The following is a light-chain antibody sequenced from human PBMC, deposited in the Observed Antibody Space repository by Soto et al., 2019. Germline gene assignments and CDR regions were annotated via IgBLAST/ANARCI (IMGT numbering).Light chain of an antibody. V-gene: IGLV2-23*01. CDR2: EGS. CDR3: CSYAGSSPYV. CDR1: SSDVGSYNL. Sequence: QSVLTQPASVSGSPGQSITISCTGTSSDVGSYNLVSWYQQHPGKAPKLMIYEGSKRPSGVSNRFSGSKSGNTASLTISGLQAEDEADYYCCSYAGSSPYVSGTGTKSPS. J-gene: IGLJ1*01.